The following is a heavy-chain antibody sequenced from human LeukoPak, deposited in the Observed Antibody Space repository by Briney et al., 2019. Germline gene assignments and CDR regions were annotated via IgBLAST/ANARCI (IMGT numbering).Heavy chain of an antibody. Sequence: PGGSLRLSSAASGFTFSSTWMSWVRQAPGKGLEWVANIKQDGSAKYYVDSVKGRFTISRDNAKNSLYLQMNSLRAEDTAVYYCARAYQWGFDYWGQGTLVTVSS. CDR3: ARAYQWGFDY. V-gene: IGHV3-7*01. J-gene: IGHJ4*02. D-gene: IGHD1-26*01. CDR1: GFTFSSTW. CDR2: IKQDGSAK.